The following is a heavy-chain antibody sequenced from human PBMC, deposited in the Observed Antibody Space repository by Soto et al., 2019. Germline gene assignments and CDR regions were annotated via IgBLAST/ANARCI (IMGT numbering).Heavy chain of an antibody. CDR3: ARDSDMRFGEPAPFDY. CDR2: ISGSGVST. J-gene: IGHJ4*02. V-gene: IGHV3-23*01. D-gene: IGHD3-10*01. CDR1: GFTFSSYA. Sequence: GGSLRLSCAASGFTFSSYAMNWVRQAPGKGLEWVSTISGSGVSTYYADSVKGRFTISRDNSKNTLYLQMNSLRAEDTAVYYCARDSDMRFGEPAPFDYWGQGTLVTVSS.